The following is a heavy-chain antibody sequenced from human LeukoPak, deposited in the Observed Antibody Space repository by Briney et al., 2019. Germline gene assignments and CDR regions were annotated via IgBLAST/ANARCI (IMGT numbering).Heavy chain of an antibody. CDR3: ARALDSLGGLSLPDY. Sequence: ASVKVSCKASGYTFTNYAMNWVRQAPGQGLEFMGWIHPSTGNPAYAQGFSGRFVFSLDTSVTTTYLQISDLKAEDTAVYFCARALDSLGGLSLPDYWGQGTLVTVSS. J-gene: IGHJ4*02. CDR2: IHPSTGNP. CDR1: GYTFTNYA. D-gene: IGHD3-16*02. V-gene: IGHV7-4-1*02.